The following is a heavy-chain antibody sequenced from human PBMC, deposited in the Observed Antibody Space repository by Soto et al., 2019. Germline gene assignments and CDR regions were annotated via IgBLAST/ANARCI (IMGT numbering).Heavy chain of an antibody. V-gene: IGHV1-8*01. CDR2: MDPNSGST. J-gene: IGHJ6*02. Sequence: AQLVQSGAEVRKPGAPVKVSCKASGYTFTTYDINWVRQAPGQGLEWLGWMDPNSGSTGYAQNFQGRITMTRNISRNTAHMELSSLQSEDTAVYYCARERKFDFWRKGLDVWGQGTTVTVSS. D-gene: IGHD3-3*01. CDR3: ARERKFDFWRKGLDV. CDR1: GYTFTTYD.